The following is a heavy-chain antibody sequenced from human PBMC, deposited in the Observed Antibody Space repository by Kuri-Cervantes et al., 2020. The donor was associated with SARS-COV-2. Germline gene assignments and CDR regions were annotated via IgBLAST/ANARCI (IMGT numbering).Heavy chain of an antibody. Sequence: SQTLSLTCAVSGGSISSNSHYWGWIRQLPDKGREWIGTIYFTGSTYYNPSLRSRVTISIDTSKDRFSLKLNSVTATDAAVYYCARRSWAYYFDFWGQGSLVTVSS. J-gene: IGHJ4*01. D-gene: IGHD7-27*01. CDR2: IYFTGST. V-gene: IGHV4-39*01. CDR1: GGSISSNSHY. CDR3: ARRSWAYYFDF.